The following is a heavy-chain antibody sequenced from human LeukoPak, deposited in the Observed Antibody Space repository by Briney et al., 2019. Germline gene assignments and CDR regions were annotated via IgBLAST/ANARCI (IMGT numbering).Heavy chain of an antibody. CDR3: AREGYSGSRLYYFDY. J-gene: IGHJ4*02. Sequence: GGSLRLSCAASGFTFSSYAMSWVRQAPGKGLEWVSAISGSGGSTYYADSVKGRFTIARDNAKNSLYLQMNSLRAEDTAVYYCAREGYSGSRLYYFDYWGQGTLVTVSS. CDR1: GFTFSSYA. V-gene: IGHV3-23*01. D-gene: IGHD5-18*01. CDR2: ISGSGGST.